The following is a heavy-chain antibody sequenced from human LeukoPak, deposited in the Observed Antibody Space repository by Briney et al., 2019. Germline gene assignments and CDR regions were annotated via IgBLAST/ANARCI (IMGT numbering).Heavy chain of an antibody. CDR2: IIPIFGTA. D-gene: IGHD3-16*02. V-gene: IGHV1-69*05. CDR1: GGTFSSYA. J-gene: IGHJ3*02. Sequence: VASVKVSCKASGGTFSSYAISWVRQAPGQGLEWMGRIIPIFGTANYAQKFQGRVTITTDESTSTAYMEPSSLRSEDTAVYYCARAGGYDYVWGSYRYDAFDIWGQGTMVTVSS. CDR3: ARAGGYDYVWGSYRYDAFDI.